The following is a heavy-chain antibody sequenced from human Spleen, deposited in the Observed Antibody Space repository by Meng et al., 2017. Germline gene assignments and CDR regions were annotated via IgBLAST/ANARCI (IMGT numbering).Heavy chain of an antibody. D-gene: IGHD3-9*01. CDR1: GFTFSKHA. Sequence: GESLKISCAASGFTFSKHAMSWVRQAPGKGLEWVSAVSGSGGSTYHADSVKGRFTISRDNSKSTLYLQINSLRAEDTAVYYCAKDANTYNSDWYLLFYYGMDVWGQGTTVTVSS. V-gene: IGHV3-23*01. J-gene: IGHJ6*02. CDR2: VSGSGGST. CDR3: AKDANTYNSDWYLLFYYGMDV.